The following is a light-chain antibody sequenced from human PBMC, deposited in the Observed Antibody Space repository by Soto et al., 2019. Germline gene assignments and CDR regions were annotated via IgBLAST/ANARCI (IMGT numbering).Light chain of an antibody. Sequence: QSALTQPASVSGSPGQSITISCTGTSSDVGAYNYVSWYQQHPGKAPKLMIYGVSNRPSGISNRFSGSKSGNTASLTISGLQPEDEADYYGNSYAGNIGYVFGTGTKLTVL. CDR1: SSDVGAYNY. V-gene: IGLV2-14*03. CDR3: NSYAGNIGYV. J-gene: IGLJ1*01. CDR2: GVS.